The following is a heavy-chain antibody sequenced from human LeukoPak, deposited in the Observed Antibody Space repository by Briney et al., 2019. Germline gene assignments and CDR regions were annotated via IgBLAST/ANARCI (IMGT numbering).Heavy chain of an antibody. J-gene: IGHJ5*02. CDR2: IKQDGSEK. CDR1: GFTFSSYW. CDR3: ARDLGVYYYDSSGYTRWFDP. D-gene: IGHD3-22*01. V-gene: IGHV3-7*01. Sequence: PGGSLRLSCAASGFTFSSYWVSWVRQAPGKGLEWVANIKQDGSEKYYVDSVKGRFTISRDNAKNSLYLQMNSLRAEDTAVYYCARDLGVYYYDSSGYTRWFDPWGQGTLVTVSS.